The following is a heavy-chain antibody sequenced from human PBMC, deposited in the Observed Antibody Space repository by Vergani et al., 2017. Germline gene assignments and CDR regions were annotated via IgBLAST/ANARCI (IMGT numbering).Heavy chain of an antibody. CDR3: AGEYYYGSGSPHGWVDP. D-gene: IGHD3-10*01. J-gene: IGHJ5*02. CDR1: GYTFTSYG. V-gene: IGHV1-18*01. Sequence: QVQLVPSGAEVKKPGASVKVSCKASGYTFTSYGISWVRPAPGQGLEWMGWISAYNGNTNYAQKLQGRVTMTTDTSTSTAYMELRSLRSDDTAVYYCAGEYYYGSGSPHGWVDPWGQGTLVTVSS. CDR2: ISAYNGNT.